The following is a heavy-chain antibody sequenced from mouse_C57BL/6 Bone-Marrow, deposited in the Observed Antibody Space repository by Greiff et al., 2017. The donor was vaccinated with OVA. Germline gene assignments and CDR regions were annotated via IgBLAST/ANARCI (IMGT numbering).Heavy chain of an antibody. CDR3: APITTVEDFAY. J-gene: IGHJ3*01. V-gene: IGHV1-64*01. CDR1: GYTFTSYW. D-gene: IGHD1-1*01. Sequence: VQLQQPGAELVKPGASVKLSCKASGYTFTSYWMHWVKQRPGQGLEWIGMIHPNTGGTNYNEKFKSKATLTVDKSSSTAYMQLSSLTSEDSAVYYCAPITTVEDFAYWGQGTLVTVSA. CDR2: IHPNTGGT.